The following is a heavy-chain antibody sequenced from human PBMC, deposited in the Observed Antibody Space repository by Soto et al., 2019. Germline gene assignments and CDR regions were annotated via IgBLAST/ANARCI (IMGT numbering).Heavy chain of an antibody. CDR2: ISAYNGNT. D-gene: IGHD6-6*01. V-gene: IGHV1-18*01. CDR1: GYTFTSYG. CDR3: ARDLSPYSSSSRIWFDP. Sequence: ASVKVSCKASGYTFTSYGISWVRQAPGQGLEWMGWISAYNGNTNYAQKLQGRVTMTTDTSTSTAYMELRSLRSDDTAVYYCARDLSPYSSSSRIWFDPWGQGTLVTVSS. J-gene: IGHJ5*02.